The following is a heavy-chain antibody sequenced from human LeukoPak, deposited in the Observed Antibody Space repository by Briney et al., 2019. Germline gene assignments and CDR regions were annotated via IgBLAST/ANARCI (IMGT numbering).Heavy chain of an antibody. CDR1: GFTFSSYW. Sequence: GGSLRPSCAVSGFTFSSYWMSWVRQAPGKGLEWVANIKQDGSEKYYVDSVKGRFTISRDNAKNSLYLQMNTLRAEDTAVYYCARDRYITRSWGYDFDYWGQGTLVTVSS. V-gene: IGHV3-7*01. D-gene: IGHD6-13*01. CDR2: IKQDGSEK. J-gene: IGHJ4*02. CDR3: ARDRYITRSWGYDFDY.